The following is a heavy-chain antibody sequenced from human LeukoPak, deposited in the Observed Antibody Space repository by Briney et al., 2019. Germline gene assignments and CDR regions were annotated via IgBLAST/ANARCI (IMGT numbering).Heavy chain of an antibody. CDR1: GDSVSSNSAA. Sequence: SQTLSLTCAISGDSVSSNSAAWHWIRQSPSRGLEWLGRTYYRSKWYNDYAVSVKGRITINPDTSNNQFSLHLNSVTPEDAAVYYCARGSARDGMDVWGRGTTVTVSS. V-gene: IGHV6-1*01. CDR3: ARGSARDGMDV. CDR2: TYYRSKWYN. J-gene: IGHJ6*02.